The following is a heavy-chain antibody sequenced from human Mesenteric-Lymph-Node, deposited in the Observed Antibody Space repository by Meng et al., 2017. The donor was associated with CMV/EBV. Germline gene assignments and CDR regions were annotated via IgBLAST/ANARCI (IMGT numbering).Heavy chain of an antibody. J-gene: IGHJ4*02. Sequence: GGSLRLSCAASGFTFSGYWMSWVRQAPGKGLQWVASIKQGGSEKYYVDSVTGRFTISRDNAKNSLYLQMNSLRAEDTAVYYCAKAHTMIVVVSNFDYWGQGTLVTVSS. V-gene: IGHV3-7*03. D-gene: IGHD3-22*01. CDR2: IKQGGSEK. CDR3: AKAHTMIVVVSNFDY. CDR1: GFTFSGYW.